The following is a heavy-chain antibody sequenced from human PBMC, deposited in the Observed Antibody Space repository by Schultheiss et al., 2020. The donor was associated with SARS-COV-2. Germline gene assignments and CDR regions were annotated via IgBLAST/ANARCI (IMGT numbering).Heavy chain of an antibody. CDR1: GYTFTGYY. D-gene: IGHD6-13*01. J-gene: IGHJ5*02. Sequence: ASVKVSCKASGYTFTGYYMHWVRRAPGQGLEWMGRINPNSGGTNYAQKFQGRVTMTRDTSISTAYMELSRLRSDDTAVYYCARSIAAAGLSWFDPWGQGTLVTVSS. CDR2: INPNSGGT. V-gene: IGHV1-2*06. CDR3: ARSIAAAGLSWFDP.